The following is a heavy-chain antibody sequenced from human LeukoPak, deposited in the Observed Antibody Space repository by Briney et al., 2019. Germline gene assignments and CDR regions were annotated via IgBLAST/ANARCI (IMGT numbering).Heavy chain of an antibody. CDR2: ISSNSGGI. D-gene: IGHD3-22*01. V-gene: IGHV3-9*01. Sequence: GRSLRLSCVTSGFIFYDYAMHWVRHGPGKGLEWVSGISSNSGGIAYADSVKGRFTISRDNAKNSLYLQMNSLRPEDTALYYCAKDVQMTRNDYYNYFDYWGQGTLVTVSS. CDR3: AKDVQMTRNDYYNYFDY. CDR1: GFIFYDYA. J-gene: IGHJ4*02.